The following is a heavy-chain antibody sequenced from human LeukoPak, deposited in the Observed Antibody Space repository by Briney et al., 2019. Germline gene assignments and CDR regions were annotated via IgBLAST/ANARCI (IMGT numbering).Heavy chain of an antibody. CDR1: GGSISSSNW. CDR3: ARLYSGSYYYYYYMDV. D-gene: IGHD1-26*01. J-gene: IGHJ6*03. CDR2: IYHSGST. V-gene: IGHV4-4*02. Sequence: SGTLSLTCAVSGGSISSSNWWSWVRQPPGKGLEWIGEIYHSGSTNYNPSLKSRVTISVDTSKNQFSLKPSSVAAADTAVYYCARLYSGSYYYYYYMDVWGKGTTVTVSS.